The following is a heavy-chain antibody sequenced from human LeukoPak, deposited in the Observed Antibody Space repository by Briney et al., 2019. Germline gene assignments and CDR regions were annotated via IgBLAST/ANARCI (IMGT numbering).Heavy chain of an antibody. CDR1: GFTFSYYG. D-gene: IGHD1-26*01. J-gene: IGHJ5*02. Sequence: AGGSLRLSCAASGFTFSYYGIHWVRQAPGKGLEWVAVISFDESNKYYADSVKGRFTISRDISKNTLYLQMNSLRAEDTAVYYCAKDPLGVDPWGQGTLVTVSS. V-gene: IGHV3-30*18. CDR2: ISFDESNK. CDR3: AKDPLGVDP.